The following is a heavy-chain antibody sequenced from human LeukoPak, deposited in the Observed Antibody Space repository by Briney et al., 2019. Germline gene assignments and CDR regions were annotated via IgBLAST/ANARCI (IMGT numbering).Heavy chain of an antibody. D-gene: IGHD1-26*01. V-gene: IGHV1-46*01. CDR2: INPSDGST. Sequence: ASVKVSCKASGYTFTSYYMHWVRQAPGQGLEWMGIINPSDGSTSYAQKFQGRVTMTRDTSTSTVYMELSSLRSEDTAVYYCARGLVGATTMTAFDIWGQGTMVTVSS. CDR1: GYTFTSYY. J-gene: IGHJ3*02. CDR3: ARGLVGATTMTAFDI.